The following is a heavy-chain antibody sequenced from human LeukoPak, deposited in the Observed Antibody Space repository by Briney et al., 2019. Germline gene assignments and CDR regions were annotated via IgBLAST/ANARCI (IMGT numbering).Heavy chain of an antibody. D-gene: IGHD3-22*01. V-gene: IGHV4-34*01. CDR3: ARGRTYYYDSSGYYYARYFDL. CDR1: GGSFSGYY. CDR2: INHSGST. Sequence: PSETLSLTCAVYGGSFSGYYWSWIRQPPRKGLEWIGEINHSGSTNYNPSLKSRVTISVDTSKNQFSLKLSSVTAADTAVYYCARGRTYYYDSSGYYYARYFDLWGRGTLVTVSS. J-gene: IGHJ2*01.